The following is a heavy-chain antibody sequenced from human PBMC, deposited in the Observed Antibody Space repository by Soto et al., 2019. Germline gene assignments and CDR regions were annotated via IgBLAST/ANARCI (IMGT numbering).Heavy chain of an antibody. CDR1: GGTFSSYG. CDR2: IIPIFGTA. J-gene: IGHJ6*02. CDR3: ATKGLPTYYYDGMDV. Sequence: QVQLVQSGAEVKKPGSSVKVSCKASGGTFSSYGISWVRQAPGQGLEWMGGIIPIFGTADYTQKFQGRVTXLXXXSXXTAYMDLSSLISEDTAVSYCATKGLPTYYYDGMDVWGQGTTVTVSS. V-gene: IGHV1-69*05.